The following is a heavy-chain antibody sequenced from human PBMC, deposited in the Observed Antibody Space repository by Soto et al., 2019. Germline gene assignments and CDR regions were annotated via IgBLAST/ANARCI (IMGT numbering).Heavy chain of an antibody. V-gene: IGHV1-18*01. J-gene: IGHJ4*02. D-gene: IGHD1-1*01. Sequence: QVHLVQSGAEVKKPGASVKVSCKGSGYTFTSYGITWVRQAPGQGLEWMGWISAHNGNTDYAQKLQGRVTVTRVTSPSTAYMELRSLSSDDTAVYYCARGRYGDYWGQGALVTVSS. CDR3: ARGRYGDY. CDR2: ISAHNGNT. CDR1: GYTFTSYG.